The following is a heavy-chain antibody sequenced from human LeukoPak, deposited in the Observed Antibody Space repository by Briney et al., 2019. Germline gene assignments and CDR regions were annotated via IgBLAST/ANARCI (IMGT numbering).Heavy chain of an antibody. CDR2: ISYDGSNK. Sequence: GGSLRPSCAASGFTFSSYGMHWVRQAPGKGLDWVAVISYDGSNKYYADSVKGRFTISRDTSKNTLNLQMNSLRAEDTAVYYCAKDRGYITYYFDYWGQGTLVTVSS. V-gene: IGHV3-30*18. CDR3: AKDRGYITYYFDY. CDR1: GFTFSSYG. D-gene: IGHD3-10*01. J-gene: IGHJ4*02.